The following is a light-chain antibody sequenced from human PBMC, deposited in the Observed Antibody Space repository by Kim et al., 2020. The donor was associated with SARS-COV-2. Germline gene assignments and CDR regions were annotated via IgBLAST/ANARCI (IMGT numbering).Light chain of an antibody. J-gene: IGLJ2*01. Sequence: GRTVTIPGSGSGSNIGNNYVSWYQQLPGTAPKLLIYDNNERPSGIPDRFSGSKSGTSATLGITGLQTGDEADYYCGAWDSSLDALVFGGGTQLTVL. CDR3: GAWDSSLDALV. CDR2: DNN. V-gene: IGLV1-51*01. CDR1: GSNIGNNY.